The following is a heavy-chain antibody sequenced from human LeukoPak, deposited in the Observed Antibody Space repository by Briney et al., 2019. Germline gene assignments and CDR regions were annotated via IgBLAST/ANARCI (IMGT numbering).Heavy chain of an antibody. CDR1: GFTFSSYA. Sequence: GGSLRLSYAASGFTFSSYAMSWVRQAPGKGLEWVSAMSGSGGSTYYADSVKGRYTISRDNSKNTLYLQMNSLRVEDTAVYYCAKVAYYDSSGYVASYDYWGQGTLVTVSS. V-gene: IGHV3-23*01. D-gene: IGHD3-22*01. J-gene: IGHJ4*02. CDR3: AKVAYYDSSGYVASYDY. CDR2: MSGSGGST.